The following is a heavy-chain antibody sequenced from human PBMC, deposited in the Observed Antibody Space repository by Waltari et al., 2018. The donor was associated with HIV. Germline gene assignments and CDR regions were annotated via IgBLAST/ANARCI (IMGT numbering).Heavy chain of an antibody. CDR3: ARGRFEGYILYYYYGMDV. CDR1: GGSISNGSYY. CDR2: IYSSGNT. V-gene: IGHV4-61*02. Sequence: QVQLQESGPGLVKPSQTLSLTCTVSGGSISNGSYYWNWIRQPAGKGLEWIGRIYSSGNTNYNPSLKSRVTISVDTSKNQFSLKLSSVTAADTAVYYCARGRFEGYILYYYYGMDV. J-gene: IGHJ6*01. D-gene: IGHD5-12*01.